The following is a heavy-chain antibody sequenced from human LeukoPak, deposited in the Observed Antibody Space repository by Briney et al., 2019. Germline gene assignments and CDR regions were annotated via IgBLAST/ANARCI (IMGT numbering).Heavy chain of an antibody. CDR1: GFTFSSYW. V-gene: IGHV3-7*01. J-gene: IGHJ4*02. D-gene: IGHD3-3*01. Sequence: GGSLRLSCAASGFTFSSYWMTWVRQAPGKGLEWVGNIKGDGSEKYYVDSVKGRFTISRDNAKNSLYLQMNSLRAADTAVYYCARDLRFLEEYWGQGTLVTVSS. CDR2: IKGDGSEK. CDR3: ARDLRFLEEY.